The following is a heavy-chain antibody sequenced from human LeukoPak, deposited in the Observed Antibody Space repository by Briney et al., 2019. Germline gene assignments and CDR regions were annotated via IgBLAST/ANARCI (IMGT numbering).Heavy chain of an antibody. CDR3: ARAGQSDY. CDR1: GFTFSDYY. CDR2: ISGGSRTI. J-gene: IGHJ4*02. Sequence: GGSLRLSCAASGFTFSDYYMNWIRQAPGKGLEWVSSISGGSRTINYAASVKGRFTTSRDNAKNSLFLQVNSLRAEDTAVYYCARAGQSDYWGQGTLVTVSS. V-gene: IGHV3-11*01.